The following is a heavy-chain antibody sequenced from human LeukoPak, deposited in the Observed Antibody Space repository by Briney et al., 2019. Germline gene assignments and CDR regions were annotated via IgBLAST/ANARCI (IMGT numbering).Heavy chain of an antibody. CDR2: IWHDGSNK. D-gene: IGHD2-2*01. CDR3: ARDLSYCTITSCSYYYYGMDV. Sequence: PGGSLRLSCAASGFTFSNFGMHWVRQAPGRGLEWVAVIWHDGSNKYYADSVKGRFTISRDNAKNSLYLQMNSLRAEDTAVYYCARDLSYCTITSCSYYYYGMDVWGRGTTVTVSS. J-gene: IGHJ6*02. CDR1: GFTFSNFG. V-gene: IGHV3-33*01.